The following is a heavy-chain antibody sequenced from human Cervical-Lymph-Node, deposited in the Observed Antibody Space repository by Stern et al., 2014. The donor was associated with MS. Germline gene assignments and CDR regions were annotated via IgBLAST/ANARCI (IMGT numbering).Heavy chain of an antibody. J-gene: IGHJ4*02. Sequence: VQLVQSGAEVKKPGQSLQISCTGSGFSFSTYWIAWVRQMPGKGLEWMGLTHPVYSDPRYSPSFQGQVPMSVDKSTITAYLQWNSLKASDTAMYYCARDRSRNWNYLAYWGQGTLVTVSS. V-gene: IGHV5-51*03. CDR1: GFSFSTYW. CDR2: THPVYSDP. D-gene: IGHD1-20*01. CDR3: ARDRSRNWNYLAY.